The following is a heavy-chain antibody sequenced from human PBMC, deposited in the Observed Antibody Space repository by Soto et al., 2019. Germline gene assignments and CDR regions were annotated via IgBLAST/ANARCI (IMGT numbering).Heavy chain of an antibody. Sequence: QVQLVQSGAEVKKPGASVKLSCKASGYTFINYYIHWVRQAPGQGLEWMGVINPNGGSATYAQKLQGRVTMTRDTSTGTVYMELSSLRYEDTAVYFCASEDYSTDHYCFDYWGQGTLVTVSS. CDR2: INPNGGSA. CDR3: ASEDYSTDHYCFDY. V-gene: IGHV1-46*04. D-gene: IGHD2-8*02. J-gene: IGHJ4*02. CDR1: GYTFINYY.